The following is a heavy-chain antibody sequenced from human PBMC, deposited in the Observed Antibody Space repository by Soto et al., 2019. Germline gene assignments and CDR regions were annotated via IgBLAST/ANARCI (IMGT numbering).Heavy chain of an antibody. CDR3: ARDFCPVPTCYDL. CDR2: ISHLEST. D-gene: IGHD2-2*01. CDR1: GASISYGGFS. Sequence: PSETLSLTCTVSGASISYGGFSWSWIRQSPGKGLEWIGYISHLESTYFHPSFKSRLTMSIDRTRNQFSLKLSSVTAADMAVYYCARDFCPVPTCYDLWGQGVLVTVSS. V-gene: IGHV4-30-2*06. J-gene: IGHJ4*02.